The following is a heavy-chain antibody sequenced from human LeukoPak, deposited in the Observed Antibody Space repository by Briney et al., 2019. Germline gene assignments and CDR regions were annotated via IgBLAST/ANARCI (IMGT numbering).Heavy chain of an antibody. D-gene: IGHD2-21*02. V-gene: IGHV3-48*03. CDR3: ARVGSDSGTASDSRVGY. Sequence: GGALRLSCAASGFTFSSYEINWVRQAPRPGLAWLSYLSSSGSTIYYADSVKGRFTISRDNAKNSLYLQMNSLRAEDTAVYYCARVGSDSGTASDSRVGYWGQGTLVTVSS. CDR2: LSSSGSTI. J-gene: IGHJ4*02. CDR1: GFTFSSYE.